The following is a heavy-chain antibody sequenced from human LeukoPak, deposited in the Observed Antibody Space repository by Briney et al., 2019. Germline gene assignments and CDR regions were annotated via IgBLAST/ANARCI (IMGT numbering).Heavy chain of an antibody. J-gene: IGHJ4*02. CDR1: GGSISSSLYY. V-gene: IGHV4-39*07. Sequence: SETLSLTCTVSGGSISSSLYYWGWLRQPPGKGLEWIGSIYYSGNTYYNPSLKSRVTISVDTSKNQLSLMLSSVTAADTAVYYCARNHYGLNLLYYFDYWGQGTLVTVSS. D-gene: IGHD4-17*01. CDR3: ARNHYGLNLLYYFDY. CDR2: IYYSGNT.